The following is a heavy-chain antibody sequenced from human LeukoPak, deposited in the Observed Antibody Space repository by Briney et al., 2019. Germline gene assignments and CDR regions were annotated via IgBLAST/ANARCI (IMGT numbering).Heavy chain of an antibody. CDR2: ISNNGGYT. V-gene: IGHV3-23*01. CDR1: GFTFSSSA. D-gene: IGHD1-26*01. Sequence: GGSLRLSCAASGFTFSSSAMSWVRQAPGKGLEWVSAISNNGGYTYYADSVQGRFTISRDNSKGTLCLQMNSLRAEDTAVYYCAKKGATTGDFDYWGQGTLVTVSS. CDR3: AKKGATTGDFDY. J-gene: IGHJ4*02.